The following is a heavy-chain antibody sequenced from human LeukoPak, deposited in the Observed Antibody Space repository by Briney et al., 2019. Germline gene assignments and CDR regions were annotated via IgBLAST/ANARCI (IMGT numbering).Heavy chain of an antibody. CDR1: GFTFSSYG. J-gene: IGHJ6*04. CDR2: IWYDGSIK. Sequence: GGSLRLSCAASGFTFSSYGMHWVRQAPGKGLEWVAVIWYDGSIKYYADSVKGRFTISRDNSKNTLYLQMNSLRAEDTAVYYCARDRGYGSGSYFFYYYGMDVWGKGTTVTVSS. V-gene: IGHV3-33*01. D-gene: IGHD3-10*01. CDR3: ARDRGYGSGSYFFYYYGMDV.